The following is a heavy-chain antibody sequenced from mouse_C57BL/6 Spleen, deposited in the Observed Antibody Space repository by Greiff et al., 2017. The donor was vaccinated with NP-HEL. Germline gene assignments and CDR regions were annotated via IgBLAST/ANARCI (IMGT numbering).Heavy chain of an antibody. CDR1: GFNIKDDY. J-gene: IGHJ2*01. CDR3: TKASSYGY. CDR2: IDPENGDT. Sequence: EVKLQESGAELVRPGASVKLSCTASGFNIKDDYMHWVKQRPEQGLEWIGWIDPENGDTEYASKFQGKATITADTSSNTAYLQLSSLTSEDTAVYYCTKASSYGYWGQGTTLTVSS. D-gene: IGHD1-1*01. V-gene: IGHV14-4*01.